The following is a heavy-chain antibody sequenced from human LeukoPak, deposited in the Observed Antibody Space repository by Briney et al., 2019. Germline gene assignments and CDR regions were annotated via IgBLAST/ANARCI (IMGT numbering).Heavy chain of an antibody. CDR2: IYHSGST. Sequence: PSGTLSLTRAVSGGSISSSNWWSWVRQPPGKGLEWIGEIYHSGSTNYNPSLKSRVTISVDKSKNQFSLKLSSVTAADTAVYYCAISTTVTMSGYYYYYYMDIWGKGTTVTVSS. CDR1: GGSISSSNW. V-gene: IGHV4-4*02. D-gene: IGHD4-17*01. CDR3: AISTTVTMSGYYYYYYMDI. J-gene: IGHJ6*03.